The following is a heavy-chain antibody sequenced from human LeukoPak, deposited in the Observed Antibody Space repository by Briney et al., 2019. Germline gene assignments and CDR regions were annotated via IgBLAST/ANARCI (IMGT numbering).Heavy chain of an antibody. Sequence: PGGSLRLSCAASGFTFRSYAMSWVRQAPGKGLEWVSIIYSGDSTYYADSVKGRFTISRDNSKNTLYLQMNSLRAEDTAVYYCARSGFGVLYYYGMDVWGQGTTVTVSS. CDR2: IYSGDST. CDR1: GFTFRSYA. CDR3: ARSGFGVLYYYGMDV. J-gene: IGHJ6*02. V-gene: IGHV3-66*01. D-gene: IGHD3-10*01.